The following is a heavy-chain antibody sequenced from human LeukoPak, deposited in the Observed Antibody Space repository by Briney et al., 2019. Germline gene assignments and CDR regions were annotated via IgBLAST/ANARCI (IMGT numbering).Heavy chain of an antibody. CDR3: ATVPLTTVPSPYYGMDV. CDR1: GYTFTGYF. J-gene: IGHJ6*02. D-gene: IGHD4-17*01. V-gene: IGHV1-2*02. CDR2: INPNSGST. Sequence: ASVKVSCKASGYTFTGYFIHWVRQAPGQGLEWVGWINPNSGSTNYAQKFQGRVAMTRDTSISTAYMELSRLRSDDTAVYYCATVPLTTVPSPYYGMDVWGQGTTVTVSS.